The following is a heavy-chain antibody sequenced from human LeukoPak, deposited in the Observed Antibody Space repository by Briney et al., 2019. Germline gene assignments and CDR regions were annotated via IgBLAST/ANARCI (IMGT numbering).Heavy chain of an antibody. CDR1: GFTFSSYE. Sequence: SGGSLRLSCAASGFTFSSYEMNWVRQAPGKGLEWVSYISSSGSTIYYADSVKGRFTISRDNAKNTLYLQMNSLRVEDTAVYYCAREDSPMVGAYCHHHMDVWGKGTTVTVSS. D-gene: IGHD3-10*01. CDR3: AREDSPMVGAYCHHHMDV. V-gene: IGHV3-48*03. J-gene: IGHJ6*03. CDR2: ISSSGSTI.